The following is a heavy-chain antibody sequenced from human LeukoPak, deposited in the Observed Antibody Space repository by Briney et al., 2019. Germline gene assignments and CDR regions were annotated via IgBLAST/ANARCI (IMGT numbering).Heavy chain of an antibody. J-gene: IGHJ4*02. CDR1: GYSFTSYW. Sequence: GEPLKISCKGSGYSFTSYWIGWVRQMPGKGLEWMGIIYPGDSDTRYSPSFQGQVTISADKSISTAYLQWSSLKASDTAIYYCARDGPYYGSGSYINYYFDYWGQGTLVTVSS. D-gene: IGHD3-10*01. CDR3: ARDGPYYGSGSYINYYFDY. V-gene: IGHV5-51*01. CDR2: IYPGDSDT.